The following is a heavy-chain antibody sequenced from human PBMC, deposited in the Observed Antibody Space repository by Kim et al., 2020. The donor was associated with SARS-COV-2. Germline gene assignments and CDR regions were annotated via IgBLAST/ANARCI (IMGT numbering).Heavy chain of an antibody. Sequence: GGSLRLSCAASGFTFSSYAMSWVRQAPGKGLEWVSAISGSGGSTYYADSVKGRFTISRDNSKNTLYLQMNSLRAEDTAVYYCTKDRHDILTGYFLSVAFVIWGQGTMVTVSS. CDR3: TKDRHDILTGYFLSVAFVI. J-gene: IGHJ3*02. CDR2: ISGSGGST. V-gene: IGHV3-23*01. D-gene: IGHD3-9*01. CDR1: GFTFSSYA.